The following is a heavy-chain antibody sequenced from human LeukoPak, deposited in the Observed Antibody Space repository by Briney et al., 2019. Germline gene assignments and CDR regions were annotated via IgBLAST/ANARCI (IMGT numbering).Heavy chain of an antibody. D-gene: IGHD5-12*01. J-gene: IGHJ4*02. V-gene: IGHV3-23*01. CDR2: ISGSGGST. CDR3: ARVEASGYDYGAFDY. Sequence: GGSLRLSCAASGFTFSSYWMSWVRQAPGKGLEWVSAISGSGGSTYYADSVKGRFTISRDNAKNSLYLQMNSLRAEDTAVYYCARVEASGYDYGAFDYWGQGTLVTVSS. CDR1: GFTFSSYW.